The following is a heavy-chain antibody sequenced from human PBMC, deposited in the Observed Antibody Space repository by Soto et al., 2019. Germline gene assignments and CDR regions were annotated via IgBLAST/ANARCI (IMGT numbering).Heavy chain of an antibody. CDR1: GGSVSSGNYY. J-gene: IGHJ4*02. V-gene: IGHV4-61*01. CDR3: ARSMYYSDGSNYSPFEC. D-gene: IGHD3-22*01. Sequence: SETLSLTCNVSGGSVSSGNYYWSWILQPPGKGLEWIGYFYYTGSTNYNPSLNSRVTISIDASKNQFSLRLSSVTAADTAVYYCARSMYYSDGSNYSPFECWGQGTLVTVSS. CDR2: FYYTGST.